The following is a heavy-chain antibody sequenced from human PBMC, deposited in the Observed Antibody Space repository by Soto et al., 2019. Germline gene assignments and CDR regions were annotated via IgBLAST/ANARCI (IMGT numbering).Heavy chain of an antibody. CDR2: INHSGST. CDR1: GGSFSGYY. Sequence: KSSETLSLTCAVYGGSFSGYYWSWIRQPPGKGLEWIGEINHSGSTNYNPSLKSRVTISVDTSKNQFSLKLSSVTAADTAVYYCARGDYYDSSGYYKYWGQGTLVTVSS. CDR3: ARGDYYDSSGYYKY. D-gene: IGHD3-22*01. J-gene: IGHJ4*02. V-gene: IGHV4-34*01.